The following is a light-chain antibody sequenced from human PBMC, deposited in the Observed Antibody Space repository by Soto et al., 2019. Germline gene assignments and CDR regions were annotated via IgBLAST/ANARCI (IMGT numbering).Light chain of an antibody. J-gene: IGKJ5*01. Sequence: DIQMTQSPSSLSASVGDRVPITCHARPYISNYLNWYQQQPGKAPKLLIYAASNWVTGVPSRFSGSGSGTDFTFTISSLQPEDIATYYCQHYDNLPAFGQGTRLEIK. CDR1: PYISNY. V-gene: IGKV1-33*01. CDR2: AAS. CDR3: QHYDNLPA.